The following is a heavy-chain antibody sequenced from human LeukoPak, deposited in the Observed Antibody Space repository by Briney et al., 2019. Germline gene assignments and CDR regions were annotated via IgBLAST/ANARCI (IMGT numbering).Heavy chain of an antibody. CDR3: ARDSDFDAFDI. V-gene: IGHV3-21*01. CDR1: GFTFSSYT. D-gene: IGHD2-21*02. J-gene: IGHJ3*02. CDR2: ISGSSTYI. Sequence: GGSLRLSCAASGFTFSSYTMNWVRRTPGKGLEWVSFISGSSTYIYYADSVKGRFTISRDNAKNSLYLQMNSLRAEDTAVYYCARDSDFDAFDIWGQGTMVTVSS.